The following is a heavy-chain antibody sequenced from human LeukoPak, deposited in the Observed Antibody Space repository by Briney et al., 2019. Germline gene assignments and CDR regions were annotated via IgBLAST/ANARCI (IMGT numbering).Heavy chain of an antibody. J-gene: IGHJ5*02. V-gene: IGHV3-23*01. Sequence: GGSLRLSCAASGFIFRNYAMSWVRQAPGKGLDWVAAIGGSGSSTYYADSVKGRFTISRDNSKNTLYLQMNSLRAEDTAVYYCARLGYSSGWYYGWFDPWGQGTLVTVSS. CDR2: IGGSGSST. CDR3: ARLGYSSGWYYGWFDP. D-gene: IGHD6-19*01. CDR1: GFIFRNYA.